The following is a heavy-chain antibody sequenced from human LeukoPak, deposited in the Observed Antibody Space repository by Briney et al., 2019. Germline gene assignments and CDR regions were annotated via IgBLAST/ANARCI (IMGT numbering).Heavy chain of an antibody. CDR3: ARLYSVYYDSSGYWDY. CDR2: IYYSGST. CDR1: GGSISSSSYY. V-gene: IGHV4-39*01. D-gene: IGHD3-22*01. J-gene: IGHJ4*02. Sequence: PSETLSLTCTVSGGSISSSSYYWGWIRQPPGKGLEWIGSIYYSGSTYYNPSLKSRVTISVDTSKNQFSLKLSSVTAADTAVYYCARLYSVYYDSSGYWDYWGQGTLVPVSS.